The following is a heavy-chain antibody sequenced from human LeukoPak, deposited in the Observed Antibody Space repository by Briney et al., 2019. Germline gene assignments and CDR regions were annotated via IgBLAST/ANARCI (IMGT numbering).Heavy chain of an antibody. CDR1: GFTFSSYG. CDR3: AKDLEPAMIGRAPFDY. Sequence: GGSLRLSCAASGFTFSSYGMHWVRQAPGKGLEWVAFIRYDGSNKYYADSVKGRFTISRDNSKNTLYLQMNSLRAEDTAVYYCAKDLEPAMIGRAPFDYWGQGTLVTVSS. CDR2: IRYDGSNK. V-gene: IGHV3-30*02. J-gene: IGHJ4*02. D-gene: IGHD3-22*01.